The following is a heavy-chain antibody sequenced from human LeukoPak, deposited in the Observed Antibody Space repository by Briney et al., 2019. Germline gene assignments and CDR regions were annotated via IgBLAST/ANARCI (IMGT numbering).Heavy chain of an antibody. CDR1: GGSFSGYY. J-gene: IGHJ6*02. Sequence: SEALSLTCAVYGGSFSGYYWSWIRQPPGKGLEWIGEINHSGSTNYNPSLKSRVTISVDTSKNQFSLKLSSVTAADTAVYYCARLIRVLWFGEPPYGMDVWGQGTTVTVSS. CDR3: ARLIRVLWFGEPPYGMDV. D-gene: IGHD3-10*01. V-gene: IGHV4-34*01. CDR2: INHSGST.